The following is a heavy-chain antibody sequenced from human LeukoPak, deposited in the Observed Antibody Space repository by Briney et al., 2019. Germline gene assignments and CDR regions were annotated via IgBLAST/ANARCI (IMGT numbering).Heavy chain of an antibody. Sequence: GGSLRLSCAASGFTFSSYGMSWVRQAPGKGLEWVSAISGSGGSTYYADSVKGRFTISRDNSKNTLYLQLNSLRAEDTAVYYCAKGGIYGYYFDYWGQGTLVTVSS. J-gene: IGHJ4*02. V-gene: IGHV3-23*01. D-gene: IGHD5-12*01. CDR1: GFTFSSYG. CDR3: AKGGIYGYYFDY. CDR2: ISGSGGST.